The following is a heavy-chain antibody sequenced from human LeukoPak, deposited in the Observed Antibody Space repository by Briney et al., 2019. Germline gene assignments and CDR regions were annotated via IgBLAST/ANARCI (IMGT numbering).Heavy chain of an antibody. CDR3: ARAERRLVRPFDY. J-gene: IGHJ4*02. CDR2: INHSGST. CDR1: GGSISSYY. Sequence: SETLSLTCTVSGGSISSYYWSWIRQPPGKGLEWIGEINHSGSTNYNPSLKSRVTISVDTSRNQFSLKLSSVTAADTAVYYCARAERRLVRPFDYWGQGTLVTVSS. V-gene: IGHV4-34*01. D-gene: IGHD3-10*01.